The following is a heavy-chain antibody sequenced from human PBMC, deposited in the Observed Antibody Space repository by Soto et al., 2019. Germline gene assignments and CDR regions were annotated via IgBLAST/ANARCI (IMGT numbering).Heavy chain of an antibody. CDR1: GFTFGSHW. CDR3: ARGDTPMITGMDSFDI. D-gene: IGHD5-18*01. V-gene: IGHV3-74*01. Sequence: EVQLVESGGGLVQPGGSLRLSCAASGFTFGSHWMHWVRQAPGKGLVYVSRISSGGTTTNYAESVKGRFTISRDNARNTLYLQMNSLRVEDTAVYFCARGDTPMITGMDSFDIWGQGTMVTVSS. J-gene: IGHJ3*02. CDR2: ISSGGTTT.